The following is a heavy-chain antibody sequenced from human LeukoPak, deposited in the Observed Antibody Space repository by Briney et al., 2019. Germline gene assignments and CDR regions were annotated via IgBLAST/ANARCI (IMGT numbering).Heavy chain of an antibody. V-gene: IGHV3-11*05. Sequence: GGSLRLSCAVSGFTFSNAWMSWVRQAPGKGLEWLAYLTNGGYITKYADSVKGRFTISRDNAKNSLYLQMNSLRADDTAVYYCARGGERYVFDVWGQGTMVTISP. CDR2: LTNGGYIT. CDR3: ARGGERYVFDV. J-gene: IGHJ3*01. CDR1: GFTFSNAW. D-gene: IGHD2-2*01.